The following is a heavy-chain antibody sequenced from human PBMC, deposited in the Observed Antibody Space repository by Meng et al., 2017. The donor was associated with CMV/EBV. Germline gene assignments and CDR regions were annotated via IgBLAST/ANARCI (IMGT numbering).Heavy chain of an antibody. CDR2: IYYSGST. D-gene: IGHD3-3*01. J-gene: IGHJ5*02. V-gene: IGHV4-39*07. CDR1: GSSISSSSYY. CDR3: ARGHGGIFGVVIGGDWFDP. Sequence: GSLRLSCTVSGSSISSSSYYWGWIRQPPGKGLEWIGSIYYSGSTYYNPSLKSRVTISVDTSKNQFSLKLSSVTAADTAVYYCARGHGGIFGVVIGGDWFDPWGQGTLVTVSS.